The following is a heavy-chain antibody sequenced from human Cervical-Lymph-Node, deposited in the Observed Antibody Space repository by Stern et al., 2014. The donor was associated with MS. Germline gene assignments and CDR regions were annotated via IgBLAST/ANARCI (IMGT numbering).Heavy chain of an antibody. D-gene: IGHD4-17*01. V-gene: IGHV4-31*03. CDR3: ARDMASDDFGVYFDL. CDR1: GGSISSGDYY. CDR2: MYNSETT. Sequence: QVQLVESGPGLVKPSQTLSLTCSVSGGSISSGDYYWGWIRQIPGKGLEWIGHMYNSETTYYNPSVESRVTISVDTPKNQFSLKLTSVTAADTGIYYCARDMASDDFGVYFDLWGRGTLVTVSS. J-gene: IGHJ2*01.